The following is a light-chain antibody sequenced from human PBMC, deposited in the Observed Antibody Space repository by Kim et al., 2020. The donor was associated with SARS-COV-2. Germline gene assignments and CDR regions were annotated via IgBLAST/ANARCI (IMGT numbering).Light chain of an antibody. CDR2: RDT. CDR3: QVWDSSTGV. CDR1: TIGTKN. V-gene: IGLV3-9*01. J-gene: IGLJ3*02. Sequence: SVALGQTARIPWGGNTIGTKNVHGFQQKPGQAPVLVICRDTNRPSGIPEGFSGSNSGNTATLTISRARAGDEADYYCQVWDSSTGVFGGGTQLTVL.